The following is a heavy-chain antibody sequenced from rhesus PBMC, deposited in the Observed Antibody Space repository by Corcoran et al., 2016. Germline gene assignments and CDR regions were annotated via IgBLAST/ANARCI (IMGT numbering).Heavy chain of an antibody. CDR1: GGSISGYY. D-gene: IGHD3-22*01. J-gene: IGHJ1*01. Sequence: QVQLQDSGPGLVNPSETLSLTCAVSGGSISGYYWNWLGTTPGKGVERIGSINGVSGNTAYNPSPKSRVTMSRDTSKYRFSLNLNSGTAADTAVYYCARWSGHFDFWGQGALVTVSS. CDR2: INGVSGNT. V-gene: IGHV4-165*02. CDR3: ARWSGHFDF.